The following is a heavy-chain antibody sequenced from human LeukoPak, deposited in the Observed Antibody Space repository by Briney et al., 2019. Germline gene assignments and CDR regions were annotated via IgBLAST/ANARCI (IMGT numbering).Heavy chain of an antibody. V-gene: IGHV4-59*08. D-gene: IGHD2-2*01. CDR2: IYYSGST. J-gene: IGHJ3*02. CDR1: GGSISSYY. CDR3: ASHGRLLSLGAFDI. Sequence: SETLSLTCTVSGGSISSYYWSWIRQPPGKGLEWIGYIYYSGSTNYNPSLKSRVTISVDTSKNQFSLKLSSVTAADTAVYYCASHGRLLSLGAFDIWGQGTMVTVSS.